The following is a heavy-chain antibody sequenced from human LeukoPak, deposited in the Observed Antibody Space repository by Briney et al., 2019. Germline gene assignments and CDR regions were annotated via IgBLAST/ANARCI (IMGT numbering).Heavy chain of an antibody. D-gene: IGHD3-3*01. J-gene: IGHJ4*02. CDR3: ARGIPVERFLEVDY. CDR1: GYTFTGYY. V-gene: IGHV1-2*06. Sequence: GASVKVSCKASGYTFTGYYVHWVRQAPGQGLEWMGRINPNSGGTKYAQKFQGRVTMTRETSISTAYMELSRLRSDDTAVYFCARGIPVERFLEVDYWGQGTLVTVSS. CDR2: INPNSGGT.